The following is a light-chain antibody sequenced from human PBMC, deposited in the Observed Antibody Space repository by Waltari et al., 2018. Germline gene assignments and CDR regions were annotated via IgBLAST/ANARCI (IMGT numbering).Light chain of an antibody. J-gene: IGLJ2*01. Sequence: QSPLTQPASVSASPGQSITISCTATSSDIGNDNLVTWYQQHSGKVPKLIIYDVTQRPSGVSDRFSGSKSGNTASLTISGLQEDDEADYYCCSYAVSSTLVFGGGTKVTVL. CDR3: CSYAVSSTLV. CDR1: SSDIGNDNL. V-gene: IGLV2-23*02. CDR2: DVT.